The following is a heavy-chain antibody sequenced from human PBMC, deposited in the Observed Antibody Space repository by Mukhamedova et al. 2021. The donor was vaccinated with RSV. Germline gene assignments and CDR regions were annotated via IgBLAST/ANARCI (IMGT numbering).Heavy chain of an antibody. CDR2: INPNSGGT. V-gene: IGHV1-2*06. Sequence: GRINPNSGGTNYAQKFQGRVTMTRDTSISTAYMELSRLRSDDTAVYYCARGPLSVELDIWGQGTMVTVSS. D-gene: IGHD1-1*01. CDR3: ARGPLSVELDI. J-gene: IGHJ3*02.